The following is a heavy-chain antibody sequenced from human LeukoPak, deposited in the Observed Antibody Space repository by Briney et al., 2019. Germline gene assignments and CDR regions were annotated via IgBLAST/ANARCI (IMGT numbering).Heavy chain of an antibody. CDR3: AKDDGYASGWYYFDY. D-gene: IGHD6-19*01. V-gene: IGHV3-30*18. CDR1: GFTFSSYA. CDR2: SSYGGNEE. Sequence: GGSLRLSCAASGFTFSSYAMSWVRQAPGKGREWVAVSSYGGNEEFYGDSVKGRFTISRDNSKNTLYLQMNNLRADDTAAYYCAKDDGYASGWYYFDYWGQGTLVTVSS. J-gene: IGHJ4*02.